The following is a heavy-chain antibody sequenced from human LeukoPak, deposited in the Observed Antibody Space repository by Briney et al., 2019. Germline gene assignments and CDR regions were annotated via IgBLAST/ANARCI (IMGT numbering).Heavy chain of an antibody. J-gene: IGHJ4*01. Sequence: SETLSLTCTVSGGSISSSSYYWGWIRQPPGKGLEWIGSIYYSGSTYYNPSLKSRVTISVDTSKNQFSLKLSSVTAADTAVYYCARHIRYPQYSSGWVFDYWGHGTLVTVSS. CDR1: GGSISSSSYY. D-gene: IGHD6-19*01. CDR2: IYYSGST. V-gene: IGHV4-39*01. CDR3: ARHIRYPQYSSGWVFDY.